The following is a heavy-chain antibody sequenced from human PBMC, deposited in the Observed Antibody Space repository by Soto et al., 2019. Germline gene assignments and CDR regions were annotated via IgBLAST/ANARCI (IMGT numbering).Heavy chain of an antibody. J-gene: IGHJ4*02. CDR2: IIPVFGTT. D-gene: IGHD3-16*01. V-gene: IGHV1-69*01. CDR1: GGLFSSFA. CDR3: ARGGGPYVWFNEF. Sequence: QEQLVQSGPEVKKPGSSVKVSCKDSGGLFSSFAISWVRQAPGEGLEWLGGIIPVFGTTNYAEKFQGRVTITAHESTNTAYMELTSLTSGDTAIYYCARGGGPYVWFNEFWGQGTLGTVSS.